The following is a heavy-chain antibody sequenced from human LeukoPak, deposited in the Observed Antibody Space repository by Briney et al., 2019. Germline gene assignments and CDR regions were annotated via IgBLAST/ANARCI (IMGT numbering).Heavy chain of an antibody. CDR2: IYHSGST. V-gene: IGHV4-4*02. D-gene: IGHD3-9*01. CDR3: ASLESRYDILTGYYITEYFQH. CDR1: GGSISSSNW. J-gene: IGHJ1*01. Sequence: SETLSLTCAVSGGSISSSNWWSWVRQPPGKGLEWIGEIYHSGSTNYNPSLKSRVTISVDKSKNQFSLKLSSVTAADTAVYYCASLESRYDILTGYYITEYFQHWGQGTLVTVSS.